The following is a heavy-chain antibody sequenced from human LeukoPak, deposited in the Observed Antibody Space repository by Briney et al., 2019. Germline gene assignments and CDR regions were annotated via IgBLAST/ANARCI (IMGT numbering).Heavy chain of an antibody. V-gene: IGHV4-30-4*08. CDR3: ARGPSTSSHYYYYMDV. CDR1: GGSISSGDYY. J-gene: IGHJ6*03. D-gene: IGHD2-2*01. Sequence: SQTLSLTCTVSGGSISSGDYYWSWIRQPPGKGLEWIGYIYYSGSTYYNPSLKSRVTISVDTSKNQFSLKLSSETAADTAVYYCARGPSTSSHYYYYMDVWGKGTTVTVSS. CDR2: IYYSGST.